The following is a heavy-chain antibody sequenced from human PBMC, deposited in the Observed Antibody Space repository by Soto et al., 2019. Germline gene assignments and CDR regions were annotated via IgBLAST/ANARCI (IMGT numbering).Heavy chain of an antibody. J-gene: IGHJ6*02. D-gene: IGHD5-18*01. CDR1: GFTFSSYW. CDR3: ARDENPWIQLWLDYYGMDV. Sequence: GSLSLSCAASGFTFSSYWMSCVRQAPGKGLEWVANIKQDGSEKYYVDSVKGRFTISRDNAKNSLYLQMNSLRAEDTAVYYCARDENPWIQLWLDYYGMDVWGQGTTVTVSS. CDR2: IKQDGSEK. V-gene: IGHV3-7*01.